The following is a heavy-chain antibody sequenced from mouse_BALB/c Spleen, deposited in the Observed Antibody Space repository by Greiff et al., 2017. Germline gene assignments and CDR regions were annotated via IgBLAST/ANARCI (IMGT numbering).Heavy chain of an antibody. V-gene: IGHV5-4*02. CDR2: ISDGGSYT. Sequence: EVQLMESGGGLVKPGGSLKLSCAASGFAFSDYYMYWVRQTPEKRLEWVATISDGGSYTYYPDSVKGRFTISRDNAKNTLYLQMSSLKSEDTAMYYCAVITTNAMDYWGQGNSVTVAS. CDR3: AVITTNAMDY. J-gene: IGHJ4*01. D-gene: IGHD2-4*01. CDR1: GFAFSDYY.